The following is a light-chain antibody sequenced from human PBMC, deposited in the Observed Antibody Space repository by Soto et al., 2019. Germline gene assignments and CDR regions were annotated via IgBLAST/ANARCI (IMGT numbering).Light chain of an antibody. CDR1: QSVSSY. Sequence: EIVLTQSPATLSLSPGERATLSCRASQSVSSYLAWYQQKPGQAPRLLIYDASNRATGIPARFSRSGSGTDFILTISSLDPEDFAVYYCQQRSSWPLTFGGGTKVEIK. CDR2: DAS. V-gene: IGKV3-11*01. CDR3: QQRSSWPLT. J-gene: IGKJ4*01.